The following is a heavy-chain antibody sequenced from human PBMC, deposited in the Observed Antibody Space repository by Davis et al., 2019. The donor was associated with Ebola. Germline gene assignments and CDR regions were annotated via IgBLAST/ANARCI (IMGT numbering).Heavy chain of an antibody. J-gene: IGHJ6*02. CDR2: IYYSGST. CDR1: GGSISSYY. V-gene: IGHV4-59*01. CDR3: ARLAPGYYYGIDV. Sequence: SETLSLTCTVSGGSISSYYWSWIRQPPGKGLEWIGYIYYSGSTNYNPSLKSRVTISVDTSKNQFSLKLSSVTAADTAVYYCARLAPGYYYGIDVWGQGTMITVSS.